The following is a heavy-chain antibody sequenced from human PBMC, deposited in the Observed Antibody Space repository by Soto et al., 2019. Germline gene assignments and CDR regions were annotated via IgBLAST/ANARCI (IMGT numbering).Heavy chain of an antibody. CDR2: ITTGGGST. Sequence: DVQLLESGGGLVQAGGSLRLSCVASGVTYAMSWVRQAPGKGLEWVSAITTGGGSTYYAESVKGRCTISRDNSKNTLYLQMNSLRAEDTAVYYCAKDLDSSGWYRAYDIWGQGTLVTVSS. D-gene: IGHD6-19*01. V-gene: IGHV3-23*01. CDR1: GVTYA. J-gene: IGHJ3*02. CDR3: AKDLDSSGWYRAYDI.